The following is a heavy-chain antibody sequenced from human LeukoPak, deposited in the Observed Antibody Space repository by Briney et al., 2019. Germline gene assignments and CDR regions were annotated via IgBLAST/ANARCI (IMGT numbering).Heavy chain of an antibody. V-gene: IGHV3-23*01. Sequence: GGSLRLSSAASGFTFSSYAMSWVRQVPGKGLERVSAVSASGGSTYYADSVKGRFTISRDNSKNTLYLKMNSLRAEDTAVYYCAKSGSYYYDSSAYYGYWGQGTLVTVSS. CDR3: AKSGSYYYDSSAYYGY. D-gene: IGHD3-22*01. CDR1: GFTFSSYA. J-gene: IGHJ4*02. CDR2: VSASGGST.